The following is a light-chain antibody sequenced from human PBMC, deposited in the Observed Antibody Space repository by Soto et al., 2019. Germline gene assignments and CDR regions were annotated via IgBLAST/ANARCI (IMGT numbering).Light chain of an antibody. CDR3: QQSHGIPYT. Sequence: DLQMTQSPSSLSASVGDRVTITCRASQTISTYLNWYQQEPGKAPKLLIYAASSLQSGVPSRFSGSGSGTDFTLTISSLQPEDFPSYYCQQSHGIPYTFGQGTKLEIK. J-gene: IGKJ2*01. V-gene: IGKV1-39*01. CDR2: AAS. CDR1: QTISTY.